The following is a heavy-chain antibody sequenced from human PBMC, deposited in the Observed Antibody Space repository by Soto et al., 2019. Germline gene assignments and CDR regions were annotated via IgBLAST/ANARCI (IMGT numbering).Heavy chain of an antibody. CDR3: AAGAIFGVVPLDY. D-gene: IGHD3-3*01. CDR2: IYHSGST. V-gene: IGHV4-30-2*01. Sequence: QLQLQESGSGLVKPSQTLSLTCAVSGGSISSGGYSWSWIRQPPGKGLEWIGYIYHSGSTYYNPSRQSRVTISVGRSKNQFSLKLSSVTAADTAVYYCAAGAIFGVVPLDYLGQGTLVTVSS. J-gene: IGHJ4*02. CDR1: GGSISSGGYS.